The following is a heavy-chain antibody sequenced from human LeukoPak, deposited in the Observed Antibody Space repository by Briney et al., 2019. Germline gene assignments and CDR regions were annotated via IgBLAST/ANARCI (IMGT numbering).Heavy chain of an antibody. CDR1: GGTFSSYA. CDR2: IIPIFGTV. Sequence: SVKVSCKASGGTFSSYAISWVRQAPGQGLEWMGGIIPIFGTVNYAQKFQGRVTITADESTSTAYMELSSLRSEDTAVYYCARESENMIGPHFDYWGQGTLVTVSS. D-gene: IGHD3-22*01. J-gene: IGHJ4*02. CDR3: ARESENMIGPHFDY. V-gene: IGHV1-69*13.